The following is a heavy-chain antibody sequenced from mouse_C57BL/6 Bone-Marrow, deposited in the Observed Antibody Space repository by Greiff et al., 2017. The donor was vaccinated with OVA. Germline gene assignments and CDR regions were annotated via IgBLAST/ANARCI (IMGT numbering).Heavy chain of an antibody. D-gene: IGHD1-1*01. V-gene: IGHV14-3*01. CDR3: ARSTGYYGSSEGYFDV. J-gene: IGHJ1*03. Sequence: VHVKQSVAELVRPGASVKLSCTASGFNIKNTYMHWVKQRPEQGLEWIGRIDPANGNTKYAPKFQGKATITADTSSNTAYLQLSSLTSEDTAIYYCARSTGYYGSSEGYFDVWGTGTTVTVSS. CDR2: IDPANGNT. CDR1: GFNIKNTY.